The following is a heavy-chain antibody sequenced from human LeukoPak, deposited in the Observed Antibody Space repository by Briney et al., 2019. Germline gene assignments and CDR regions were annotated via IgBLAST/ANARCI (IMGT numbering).Heavy chain of an antibody. V-gene: IGHV3-7*01. Sequence: PGGSLRLSCAASGFTFTAYSMNWVRQAPGKGLEWVANIKQDGSEKYYVDSVKGRFTISRDNAKNSLYLQMNSLRAEDTAVYYCARGISSSCYDIWGQGTMVTVSS. CDR3: ARGISSSCYDI. CDR1: GFTFTAYS. D-gene: IGHD6-6*01. CDR2: IKQDGSEK. J-gene: IGHJ3*02.